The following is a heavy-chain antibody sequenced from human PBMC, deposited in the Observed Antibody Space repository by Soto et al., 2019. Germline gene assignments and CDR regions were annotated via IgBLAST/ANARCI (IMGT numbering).Heavy chain of an antibody. J-gene: IGHJ5*02. CDR2: INHSGST. CDR1: GGSFSGYY. D-gene: IGHD2-2*01. Sequence: SETLSLTCAVYGGSFSGYYWSWIRQPPGKGLEWIGEINHSGSTNYNPSLKSRVTISVDTSKNQFSLKLSSVTAADTAVYYCARGQGVQALRNWFDPWGQGTLVTVSS. CDR3: ARGQGVQALRNWFDP. V-gene: IGHV4-34*01.